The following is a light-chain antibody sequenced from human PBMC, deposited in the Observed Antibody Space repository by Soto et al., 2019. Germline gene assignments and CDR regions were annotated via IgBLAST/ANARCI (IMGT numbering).Light chain of an antibody. Sequence: EKVMTQSPATLSVSPGERATLSCRASQSVSSNLVWYQQKPGQAPRLLIYGASTRATGIPARFSGSGSGTEFTLTISSLQSGDFAVYYCQQYNNWPRTFGQGTKVEI. V-gene: IGKV3-15*01. CDR3: QQYNNWPRT. CDR1: QSVSSN. J-gene: IGKJ1*01. CDR2: GAS.